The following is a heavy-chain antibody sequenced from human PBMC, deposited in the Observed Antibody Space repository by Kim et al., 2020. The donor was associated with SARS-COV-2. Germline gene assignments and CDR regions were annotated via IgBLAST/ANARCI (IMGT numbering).Heavy chain of an antibody. CDR2: FSYSGTT. D-gene: IGHD3-10*01. V-gene: IGHV4-39*01. CDR1: GASIDSSDSY. Sequence: SETLSLTCTVSGASIDSSDSYWGWIRQPPGKGLEWIGSFSYSGTTYYNPSLKSRVTISADTARNQFSLKMTSATAADTALSYCSRQTIRSLWFGALGDF. J-gene: IGHJ4*01. CDR3: SRQTIRSLWFGALGDF.